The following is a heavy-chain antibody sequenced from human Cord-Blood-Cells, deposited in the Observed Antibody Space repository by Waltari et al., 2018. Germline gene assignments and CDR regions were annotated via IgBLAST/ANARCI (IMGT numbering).Heavy chain of an antibody. Sequence: EVQLVESGGGLVKHGGSLSRSCAASGFPFCNAWSSWGRQAPVKGLEWVGRIKSKTDGGTTDYAAPVKGRFTISRDDSKNTLYLQMNSLKTEDTAVYYCVVMGDYWGQGTLVTVSS. J-gene: IGHJ4*02. D-gene: IGHD2-15*01. CDR3: VVMGDY. V-gene: IGHV3-15*01. CDR1: GFPFCNAW. CDR2: IKSKTDGGTT.